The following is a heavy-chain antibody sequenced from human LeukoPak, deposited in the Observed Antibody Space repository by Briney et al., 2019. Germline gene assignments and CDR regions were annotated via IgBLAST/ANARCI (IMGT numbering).Heavy chain of an antibody. CDR3: GRRSSFFDSSGYGLDAFDI. V-gene: IGHV4-39*01. Sequence: SETLSLTCTVSGGSISSSSYYWGWIRQPPGKGLEWIGSIYYSGSTYYNPSLKSRVTISVDTSKNQFSLKLSSVTAADPAVDYCGRRSSFFDSSGYGLDAFDIWGQGTMVTVSS. D-gene: IGHD3-22*01. CDR1: GGSISSSSYY. CDR2: IYYSGST. J-gene: IGHJ3*02.